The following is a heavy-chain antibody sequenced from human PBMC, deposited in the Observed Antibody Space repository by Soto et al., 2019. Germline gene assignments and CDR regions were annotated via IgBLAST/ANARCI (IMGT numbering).Heavy chain of an antibody. J-gene: IGHJ4*02. V-gene: IGHV3-48*04. CDR1: GFTFSSYS. Sequence: GGSLRLSCAPSGFTFSSYSMVWVRQAPGKGLQWVSYIFATGATIYYADTVKGRFTVSRDNAKNSLFLLMNSLRAEDTGIYYCARDKDWAFDYWGQGTLVTVSS. D-gene: IGHD3-9*01. CDR2: IFATGATI. CDR3: ARDKDWAFDY.